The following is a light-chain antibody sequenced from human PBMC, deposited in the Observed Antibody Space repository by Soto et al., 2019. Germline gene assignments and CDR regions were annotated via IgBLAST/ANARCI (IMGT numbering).Light chain of an antibody. Sequence: QSALTQPASVSGSPGQSFTISCTGTSSDIGGYNYVSWYQQHPGKAPKLMVYEVSNRPSGVSNRFSGDNSGNTASLTISALQAEDEADYYCGSHTSSSTGVFGGGTQHTVL. CDR1: SSDIGGYNY. J-gene: IGLJ3*02. CDR3: GSHTSSSTGV. V-gene: IGLV2-14*01. CDR2: EVS.